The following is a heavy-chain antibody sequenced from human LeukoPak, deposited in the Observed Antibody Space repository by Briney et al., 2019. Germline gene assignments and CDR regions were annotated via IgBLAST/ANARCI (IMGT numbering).Heavy chain of an antibody. CDR1: GFTFSSYA. D-gene: IGHD3-10*01. Sequence: GRSLRLSCAASGFTFSSYAMSWVRQAPGKGLEWVSAISGSGGSTYYADSVKGRFTISRDNSKNTLYLQMNSLRAEDTAVYYCAKGGLVRGFFDYWGQGTLVTVSS. CDR2: ISGSGGST. J-gene: IGHJ4*02. V-gene: IGHV3-23*01. CDR3: AKGGLVRGFFDY.